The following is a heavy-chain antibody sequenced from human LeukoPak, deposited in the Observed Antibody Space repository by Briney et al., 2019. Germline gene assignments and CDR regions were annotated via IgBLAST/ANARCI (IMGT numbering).Heavy chain of an antibody. J-gene: IGHJ4*02. V-gene: IGHV1-69*04. CDR3: AKEGGSSLGGYYFDY. D-gene: IGHD1-26*01. CDR1: GGTFSSYA. Sequence: PEASVKVSCKASGGTFSSYAISWVRQAPGQGLEWMGRIIPILGIANYAQKFQGRVTITADKSTSTAYMELSSLRSEDTAVYYCAKEGGSSLGGYYFDYWGQGTLVTVSS. CDR2: IIPILGIA.